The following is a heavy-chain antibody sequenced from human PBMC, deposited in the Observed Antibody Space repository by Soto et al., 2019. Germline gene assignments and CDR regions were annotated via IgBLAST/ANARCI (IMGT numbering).Heavy chain of an antibody. CDR1: GVTFSNYF. V-gene: IGHV3-74*01. CDR3: ARTYVPGIAGFDP. Sequence: PWGSLRLSCAASGVTFSNYFMHWVLHVPGEGLVWVSRMSGDGKTISYADSVKGRFTISRDNAKNTLYLQMNSLRVEDTAVYYCARTYVPGIAGFDPWGQGTLVTVSS. J-gene: IGHJ5*02. CDR2: MSGDGKTI. D-gene: IGHD1-1*01.